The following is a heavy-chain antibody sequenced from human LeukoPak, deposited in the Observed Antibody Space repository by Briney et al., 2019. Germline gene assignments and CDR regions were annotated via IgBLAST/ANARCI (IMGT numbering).Heavy chain of an antibody. CDR3: ARESSSHGWFDP. Sequence: SETLSLTCTVSGGSISSGSYYWSWIRQPAGKGLEWIGRIYTSGSTNYNPSLKSRVTISVDTSKNQFSLKLSSVTAADTAVYYCARESSSHGWFDPWGQETLVTVSS. CDR1: GGSISSGSYY. J-gene: IGHJ5*02. V-gene: IGHV4-61*02. CDR2: IYTSGST. D-gene: IGHD6-13*01.